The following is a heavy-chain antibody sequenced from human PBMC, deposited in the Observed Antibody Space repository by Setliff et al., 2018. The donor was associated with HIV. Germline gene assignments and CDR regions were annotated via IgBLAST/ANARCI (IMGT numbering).Heavy chain of an antibody. CDR2: MSSRSPYI. CDR1: GFAFSSYS. V-gene: IGHV3-21*01. J-gene: IGHJ2*01. CDR3: ARLREGYFDL. D-gene: IGHD4-17*01. Sequence: GGSLRLSCAASGFAFSSYSMNWVRQAPGKGLEWVSSMSSRSPYIYYADSVKGRFIISRDNAKNSLFLQMNSLRAEDTAVYYCARLREGYFDLWGRGTLVTVSS.